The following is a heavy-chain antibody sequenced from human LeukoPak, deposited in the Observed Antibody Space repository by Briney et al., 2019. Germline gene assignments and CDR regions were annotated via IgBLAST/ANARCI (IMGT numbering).Heavy chain of an antibody. CDR3: ARAGYSSGWYNYFDY. D-gene: IGHD6-19*01. CDR2: INSDGSST. V-gene: IGHV3-74*01. CDR1: GFTFSSYW. Sequence: GGSLRLSCAASGFTFSSYWMHWVRQAPGKGLVWVSRINSDGSSTSYADSVKGRFTISRDNSKNTLYLQMNSLRAEDTAVYYCARAGYSSGWYNYFDYWGQGTLVTVSS. J-gene: IGHJ4*02.